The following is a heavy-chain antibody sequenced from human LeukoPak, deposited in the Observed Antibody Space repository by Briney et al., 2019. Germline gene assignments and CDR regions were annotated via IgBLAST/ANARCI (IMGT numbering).Heavy chain of an antibody. Sequence: ESLRISCKGSGYSFTSYWISWVRQMPGKGLEWMGRIDPSDSYTNYSPSFQGHVTISADKSISTAYLQWSSLKASDTAMYYCARQVEDIVVVVAAPPHYGMDVWGKGTTVSVSS. J-gene: IGHJ6*04. CDR2: IDPSDSYT. CDR3: ARQVEDIVVVVAAPPHYGMDV. CDR1: GYSFTSYW. V-gene: IGHV5-10-1*01. D-gene: IGHD2-15*01.